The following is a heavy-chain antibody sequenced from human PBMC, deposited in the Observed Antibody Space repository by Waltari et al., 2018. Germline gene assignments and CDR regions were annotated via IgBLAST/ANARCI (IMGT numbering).Heavy chain of an antibody. V-gene: IGHV4-34*01. CDR3: AREVDYIWGSYRKGGWFDP. CDR1: GGSFSGYH. Sequence: QVQLQPWGAGLLKPSETLSLTCAVYGGSFSGYHWSWIRQPPGKGLEWIGVINHSGSTNYNPSLKSRVTISVDTSKNQFSLKLSSVTAADTAVYYCAREVDYIWGSYRKGGWFDPWGQGTLVTVSS. CDR2: INHSGST. D-gene: IGHD3-16*02. J-gene: IGHJ5*02.